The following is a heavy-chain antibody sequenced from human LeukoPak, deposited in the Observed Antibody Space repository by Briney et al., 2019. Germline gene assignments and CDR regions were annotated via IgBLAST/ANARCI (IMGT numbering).Heavy chain of an antibody. V-gene: IGHV3-53*01. CDR1: GFTVSSNY. CDR2: IYSGGST. Sequence: PGGSLRLSCAASGFTVSSNYMSWVRQAPGKGLEWVSVIYSGGSTYYADSVKGRLTISRDNSKNTLYLQMNSLRAEDTAVYYCARGPGSYDILTGYYPLDYYYYYGMDVWGQGTTVTVSS. D-gene: IGHD3-9*01. J-gene: IGHJ6*02. CDR3: ARGPGSYDILTGYYPLDYYYYYGMDV.